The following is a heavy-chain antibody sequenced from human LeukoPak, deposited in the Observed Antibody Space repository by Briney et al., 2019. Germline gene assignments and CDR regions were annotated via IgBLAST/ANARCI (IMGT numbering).Heavy chain of an antibody. Sequence: GASVKVSCKASGYTFTSYGISWVRQAPGQGLEWMGWISAYNGNANYAQKLQGRVTMTTDTSTSTAYMELRSLRSDDTAVYYCARVHYDSSGNYARWFDPWGQGTLVTVSS. CDR2: ISAYNGNA. J-gene: IGHJ5*02. D-gene: IGHD3-22*01. CDR3: ARVHYDSSGNYARWFDP. CDR1: GYTFTSYG. V-gene: IGHV1-18*01.